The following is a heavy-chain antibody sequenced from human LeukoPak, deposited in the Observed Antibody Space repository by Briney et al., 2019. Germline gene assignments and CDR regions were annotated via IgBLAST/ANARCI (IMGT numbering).Heavy chain of an antibody. J-gene: IGHJ4*02. CDR3: AKSPSSWYYFDY. V-gene: IGHV3-30*02. CDR2: IRYDGSNK. D-gene: IGHD6-13*01. CDR1: GFTFSIYG. Sequence: PGGSLRLSCAASGFTFSIYGMHWVRQAPGKGLEWVAFIRYDGSNKYYADSVKGRFTISRDNSKNTLYLQMNSLRAEDTAVYYCAKSPSSWYYFDYWGQGTLVTVSS.